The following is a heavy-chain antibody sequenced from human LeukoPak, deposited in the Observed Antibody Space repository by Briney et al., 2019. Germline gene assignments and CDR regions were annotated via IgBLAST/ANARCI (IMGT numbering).Heavy chain of an antibody. V-gene: IGHV4-34*01. CDR1: GGSFSGYY. CDR2: INHSGST. D-gene: IGHD4-23*01. J-gene: IGHJ4*02. CDR3: ARWNAVITSLDY. Sequence: SETLSLTCAVYGGSFSGYYWSWIRQPPGKGLEWIGEINHSGSTNYNPSLKSRVTISVDTSKNQFSLKLNSVTAADTAVYYCARWNAVITSLDYWGQGILVAVSS.